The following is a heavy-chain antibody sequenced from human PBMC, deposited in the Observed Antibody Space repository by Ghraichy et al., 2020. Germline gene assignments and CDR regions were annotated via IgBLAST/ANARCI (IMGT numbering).Heavy chain of an antibody. CDR1: AYTFSSYD. J-gene: IGHJ4*02. V-gene: IGHV1-8*03. Sequence: ASVKVSCKASAYTFSSYDINWVRQATGQGLEWMGWLNPNNGNTGCAQKFQGRVTITRNTSISTAYMELSSLRSEDTAVYYCARGLNVKADSNSSSDWGQGTLVTVSS. CDR3: ARGLNVKADSNSSSD. D-gene: IGHD6-6*01. CDR2: LNPNNGNT.